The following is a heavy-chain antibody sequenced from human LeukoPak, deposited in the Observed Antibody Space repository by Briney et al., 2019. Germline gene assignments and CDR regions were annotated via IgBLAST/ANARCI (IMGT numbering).Heavy chain of an antibody. J-gene: IGHJ4*02. CDR2: ISSSGSML. CDR1: GFTFSDYY. D-gene: IGHD2-2*01. Sequence: NPGGSLRLSCAVSGFTFSDYYMSWVRQAPGKGLEWVSYISSSGSMLHYADSVEGRFTISRDNAKNSLYLQMSSLRAEDTAVYYCARDRWSSTSYNDYWGQGTLVTVSS. V-gene: IGHV3-11*04. CDR3: ARDRWSSTSYNDY.